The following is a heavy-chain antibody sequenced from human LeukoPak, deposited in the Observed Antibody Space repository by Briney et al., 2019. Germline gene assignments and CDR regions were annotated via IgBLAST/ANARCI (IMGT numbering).Heavy chain of an antibody. CDR2: IKQDGSEK. V-gene: IGHV3-7*01. CDR1: GFTFSSYW. J-gene: IGHJ4*02. CDR3: ARDHDLSWFGENKVYFDY. Sequence: PGGSLRLSCAASGFTFSSYWMSWVRQAPGKGLEWVANIKQDGSEKYYVDSVKGRFTISRDNAKNSLYLQMNSLRAEDTAVYYCARDHDLSWFGENKVYFDYWGQGTLVTVSS. D-gene: IGHD3-10*01.